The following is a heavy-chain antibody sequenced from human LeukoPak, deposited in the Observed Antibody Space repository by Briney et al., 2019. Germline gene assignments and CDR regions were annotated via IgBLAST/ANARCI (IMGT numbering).Heavy chain of an antibody. J-gene: IGHJ4*02. CDR3: ARSPYGSYFDY. CDR2: IYYSGST. Sequence: SETLSLTCTVSGGSISSSCYYWGWIRQPPGKGLEWIGSIYYSGSTYYNPSLKSRVTISVDTSKNQFSLKLSSVTAADTAVYYCARSPYGSYFDYWGQGTLVTVSS. D-gene: IGHD3-10*01. CDR1: GGSISSSCYY. V-gene: IGHV4-39*01.